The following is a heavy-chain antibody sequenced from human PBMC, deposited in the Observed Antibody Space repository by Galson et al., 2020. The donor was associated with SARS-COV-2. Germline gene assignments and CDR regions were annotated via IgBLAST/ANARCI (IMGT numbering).Heavy chain of an antibody. J-gene: IGHJ3*02. CDR2: ISSVTNYT. CDR3: ARDRGRRYSDRTDYAGLAFDM. V-gene: IGHV3-11*06. CDR1: GLTFSDY. Sequence: GGSLRLSCEASGLTFSDYMSWIRQAPGKGLEWISYISSVTNYTNYADSVRGRFTISRDNANNSVYLQMNSLRAEDTAVYYCARDRGRRYSDRTDYAGLAFDMWGQGTTVTVSS. D-gene: IGHD3-22*01.